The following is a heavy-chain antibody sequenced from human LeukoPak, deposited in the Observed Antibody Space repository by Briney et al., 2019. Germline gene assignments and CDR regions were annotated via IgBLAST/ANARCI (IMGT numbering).Heavy chain of an antibody. CDR3: AREIKWELRNWFDP. CDR1: GYSIGTAYY. D-gene: IGHD1-26*01. V-gene: IGHV4-38-2*01. J-gene: IGHJ5*01. Sequence: SETLSLTCGVSGYSIGTAYYWGWIRQPPGKGLEWIGSIYHSGSSTYSPSLKSRVTISMDTSKNQFSLRLNSVTAGDTAVYYCAREIKWELRNWFDPWGQGNLVTVSS. CDR2: IYHSGSS.